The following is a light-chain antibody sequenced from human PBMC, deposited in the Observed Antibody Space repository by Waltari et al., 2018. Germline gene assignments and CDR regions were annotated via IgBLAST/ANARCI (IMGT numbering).Light chain of an antibody. CDR1: SSAVGAKNY. Sequence: QSALTQPRSLSGSPGQSVTISCPGTSSAVGAKNYVSWYQHHPGKAPKLLIYDVTKRPSGVPDRFSGSKSDNTAFLTISGLQAEDEADYYCCSSAASWVFGGGTKLTVL. V-gene: IGLV2-11*01. CDR3: CSSAASWV. J-gene: IGLJ3*02. CDR2: DVT.